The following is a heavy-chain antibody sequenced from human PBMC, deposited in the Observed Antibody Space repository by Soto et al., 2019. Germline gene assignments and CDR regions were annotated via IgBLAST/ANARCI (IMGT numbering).Heavy chain of an antibody. V-gene: IGHV3-23*01. CDR3: AMTRLYDTGTNDYHRDALDI. J-gene: IGHJ3*02. CDR2: VSGSGGRV. D-gene: IGHD3-22*01. Sequence: EVQLLESGGGMVEPRGSLKLSCVASGFSFGTYVMNWVRQAPGKGLEWVSGVSGSGGRVYSADSVKGRFTISRDKSRNTLYLQMNSLRAEDTAIYYCAMTRLYDTGTNDYHRDALDIWGQGTQVTVSS. CDR1: GFSFGTYV.